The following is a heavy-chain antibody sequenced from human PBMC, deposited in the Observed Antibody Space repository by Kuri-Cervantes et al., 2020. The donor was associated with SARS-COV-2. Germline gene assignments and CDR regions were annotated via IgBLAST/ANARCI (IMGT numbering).Heavy chain of an antibody. Sequence: GSLRLSCSVSGGSIGSSYWSWIRQPPGRGLEWIGYTSYSGNTNSNPSLKSRVTMSVDTSKNQFSLEMTSVTAADTAIYYCARHYDFWTGYFPFWGQGILVTGSS. V-gene: IGHV4-59*01. J-gene: IGHJ4*02. CDR3: ARHYDFWTGYFPF. CDR1: GGSIGSSY. CDR2: TSYSGNT. D-gene: IGHD3-3*01.